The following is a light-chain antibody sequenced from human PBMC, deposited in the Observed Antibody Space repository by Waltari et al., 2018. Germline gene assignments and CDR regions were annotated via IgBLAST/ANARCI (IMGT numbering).Light chain of an antibody. J-gene: IGLJ2*01. V-gene: IGLV2-14*03. CDR3: SSYIDSSTLEL. Sequence: QSALTPPASVSGSPGQSITISCPGPSSDIGSYNYVSWYQQVPGKAPKLIIYDVSNRPSGVSSRFSGSKSGNTASLTISGLQAEDEANYYCSSYIDSSTLELFGGGTSLTVL. CDR2: DVS. CDR1: SSDIGSYNY.